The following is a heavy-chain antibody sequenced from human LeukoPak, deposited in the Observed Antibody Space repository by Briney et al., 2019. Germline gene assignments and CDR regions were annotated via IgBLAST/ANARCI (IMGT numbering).Heavy chain of an antibody. CDR2: INHSGST. CDR1: GGSFSGYY. CDR3: ARTEESGYSYRYFGYYYYMDV. D-gene: IGHD5-18*01. V-gene: IGHV4-34*01. J-gene: IGHJ6*03. Sequence: SETLSLTCAVYGGSFSGYYWSWIRQPPGKGLEWIGEINHSGSTNYNPSLKSRVTISVDTSKNQFSLKLSSVTAADTAVYYCARTEESGYSYRYFGYYYYMDVWGKGTTVTVSS.